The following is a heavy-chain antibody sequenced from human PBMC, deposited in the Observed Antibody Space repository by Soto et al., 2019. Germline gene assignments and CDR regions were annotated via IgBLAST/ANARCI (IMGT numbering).Heavy chain of an antibody. D-gene: IGHD3-22*01. CDR2: IYHSGDT. J-gene: IGHJ4*02. CDR1: GGSSRSYY. V-gene: IGHV4-59*01. CDR3: ARRYYDSSGYFRFDF. Sequence: SETLSLTCTVSGGSSRSYYWSWIRQPTGKGLEWIGYIYHSGDTNYNPSLKSRVTISVDTSKNQFSLKLSSVTAADTAVYYCARRYYDSSGYFRFDFWGRGTLVTVSS.